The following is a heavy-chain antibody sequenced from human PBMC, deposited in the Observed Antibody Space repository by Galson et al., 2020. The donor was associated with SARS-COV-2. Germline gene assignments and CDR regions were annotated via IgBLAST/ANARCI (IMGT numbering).Heavy chain of an antibody. CDR2: IYYSGST. CDR3: ARQILDYDYVWGSYRFNWFDP. CDR1: GGSISSSSYY. J-gene: IGHJ5*02. D-gene: IGHD3-16*02. Sequence: ETSETLSLTCTVSGGSISSSSYYWGWIRQPPGKGLEWIGSIYYSGSTYYNPSLKSRVTIFVDTSKNQFSLKLSSVTAADTAVYYCARQILDYDYVWGSYRFNWFDPWGQGTLVTVSS. V-gene: IGHV4-39*01.